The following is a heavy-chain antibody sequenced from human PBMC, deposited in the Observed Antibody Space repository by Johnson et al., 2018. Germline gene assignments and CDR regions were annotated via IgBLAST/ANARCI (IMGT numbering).Heavy chain of an antibody. CDR2: ISGSGAGI. D-gene: IGHD2-2*01. J-gene: IGHJ6*02. Sequence: VQLVESGGGLLQPGGSLRLSCAASGLTFRNFAMSWVRQAPGKGLEWVSGISGSGAGIYYADSVKGRFTISRDNSKNTLYLQINSLRAGDTAVYYWAKMKGSTTHYHYCMDVWGQGTTVTVSS. CDR1: GLTFRNFA. V-gene: IGHV3-23*04. CDR3: AKMKGSTTHYHYCMDV.